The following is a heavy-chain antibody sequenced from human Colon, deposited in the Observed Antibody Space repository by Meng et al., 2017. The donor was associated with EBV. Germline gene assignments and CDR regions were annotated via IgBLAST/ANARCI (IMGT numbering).Heavy chain of an antibody. CDR1: GDSLSSANW. J-gene: IGHJ4*02. Sequence: QGQLREAGAGLVKPSETLSLTCAVSGDSLSSANWWSWVRQPPGKGLEWIGEIHHNGNTNYNPSLKSRVTISVDKSKNQFVLKVTSVTAADTAVYYCARTAICIGGSCTTWDYWGQGALVTVSS. D-gene: IGHD2-15*01. V-gene: IGHV4-4*02. CDR3: ARTAICIGGSCTTWDY. CDR2: IHHNGNT.